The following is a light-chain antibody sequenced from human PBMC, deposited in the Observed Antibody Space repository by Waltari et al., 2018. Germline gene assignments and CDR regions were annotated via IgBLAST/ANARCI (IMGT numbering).Light chain of an antibody. V-gene: IGLV1-44*01. J-gene: IGLJ2*01. CDR3: AAWDDSLNAVV. Sequence: QSVLTQPPSASGTPGQRVTISCSGSNSNIGSNTVNWHQQLPGTAPKLLIHSNNRRPSGVPDRCSGSKSGTSASRAISGLQSEDEADYYCAAWDDSLNAVVIGGGTKLTVL. CDR1: NSNIGSNT. CDR2: SNN.